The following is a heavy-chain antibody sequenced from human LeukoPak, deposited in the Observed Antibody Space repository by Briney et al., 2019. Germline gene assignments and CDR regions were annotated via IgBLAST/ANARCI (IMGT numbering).Heavy chain of an antibody. CDR2: ISYDGSNK. CDR1: GFTFSSYG. J-gene: IGHJ4*02. V-gene: IGHV3-30*18. D-gene: IGHD1-26*01. Sequence: PGRSLRLSCAASGFTFSSYGMHWVRQAPGKGLEWVAVISYDGSNKYYADSVKGRFTISRDNSKNTLYPQMNSLRAEDTAVYYCAKDYGGSYSSHFDYWGQGTLVTVSS. CDR3: AKDYGGSYSSHFDY.